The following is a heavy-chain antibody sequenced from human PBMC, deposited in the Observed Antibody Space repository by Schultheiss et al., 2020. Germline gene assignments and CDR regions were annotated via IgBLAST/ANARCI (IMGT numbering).Heavy chain of an antibody. Sequence: GGSLRLSCAASGFTFSSYAMHWVRQAPGKGLEWAAVMSYDGSNKYYADSVKGRFTISRDNSKNMLYLQMNSLRAEDTAVYYCARDLSNYYYYYAMDVWGQGTTVTVSS. J-gene: IGHJ6*02. CDR1: GFTFSSYA. V-gene: IGHV3-30-3*01. CDR2: MSYDGSNK. CDR3: ARDLSNYYYYYAMDV.